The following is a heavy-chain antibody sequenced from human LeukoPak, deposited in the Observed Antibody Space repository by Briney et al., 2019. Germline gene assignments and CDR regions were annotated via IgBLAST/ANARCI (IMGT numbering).Heavy chain of an antibody. CDR1: GGTFSSYA. D-gene: IGHD6-19*01. J-gene: IGHJ5*02. V-gene: IGHV1-18*01. Sequence: ASVKVSCKASGGTFSSYAISWVRQAPGQGLEWMGWISAYNGNTNYAQKLQGRVTMTTDTSTSTAYMELRSLRSDDTAVYYCAREGGSGWYNWFDPWGQGTLVTVSS. CDR2: ISAYNGNT. CDR3: AREGGSGWYNWFDP.